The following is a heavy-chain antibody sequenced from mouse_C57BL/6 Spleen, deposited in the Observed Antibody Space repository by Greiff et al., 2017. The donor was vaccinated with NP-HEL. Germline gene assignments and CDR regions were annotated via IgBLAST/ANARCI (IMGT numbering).Heavy chain of an antibody. Sequence: EVQLQQSGAELVKPGASVKLSCTASGFNIKDYYMHWVKQRTEQGLEWIGRIDPEDGETKYAPKFPGKATITADTSSNTAYLQLSSLTSEDTAVYYCARIYYGTSYAMDYWGQGTSVTVSS. D-gene: IGHD2-1*01. V-gene: IGHV14-2*01. J-gene: IGHJ4*01. CDR2: IDPEDGET. CDR1: GFNIKDYY. CDR3: ARIYYGTSYAMDY.